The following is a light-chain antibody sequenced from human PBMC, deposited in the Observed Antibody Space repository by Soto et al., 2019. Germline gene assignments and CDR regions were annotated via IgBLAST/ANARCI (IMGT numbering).Light chain of an antibody. CDR2: GAS. Sequence: EIVMTQSPATLSVSPGERVTLSCRASQSVSNKLAWYQHKPGQAPRLLIYGASSRATGIPARFSRSGSGTEFPLTISSLQSEDCAVYYCQQYNDWPPEYTFGQGTKLEIK. V-gene: IGKV3-15*01. J-gene: IGKJ2*01. CDR1: QSVSNK. CDR3: QQYNDWPPEYT.